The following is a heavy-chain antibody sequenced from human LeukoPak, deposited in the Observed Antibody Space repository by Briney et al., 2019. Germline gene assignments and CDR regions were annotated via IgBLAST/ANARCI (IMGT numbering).Heavy chain of an antibody. CDR1: GGTFSSHA. CDR3: ARVGDIVLMVYANWAFDY. J-gene: IGHJ4*02. CDR2: ISAYNGNT. D-gene: IGHD2-8*01. V-gene: IGHV1-18*01. Sequence: GASVKVSCKASGGTFSSHAISWVRQAPGQGLEWMGWISAYNGNTNYAQKLQGRVTMTTDTSTSTAYMELRSLRSDDTAVYYCARVGDIVLMVYANWAFDYWGQGTLVTVSS.